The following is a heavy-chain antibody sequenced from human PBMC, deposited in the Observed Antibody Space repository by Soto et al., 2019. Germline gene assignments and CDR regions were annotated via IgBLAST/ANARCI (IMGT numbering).Heavy chain of an antibody. CDR3: ARGGGVNGYYDILTGYSRSYYYYYYMDV. CDR1: GGSISSGGYY. V-gene: IGHV4-31*03. D-gene: IGHD3-9*01. CDR2: IYYSGST. Sequence: PSETLSLTCTVSGGSISSGGYYWSWNRQHPGKGLEWIGYIYYSGSTYYNPSLKSRVTIPVDTSKNQLSLKLSSVTAADTAVYYCARGGGVNGYYDILTGYSRSYYYYYYMDVWGKGTTVTVSS. J-gene: IGHJ6*03.